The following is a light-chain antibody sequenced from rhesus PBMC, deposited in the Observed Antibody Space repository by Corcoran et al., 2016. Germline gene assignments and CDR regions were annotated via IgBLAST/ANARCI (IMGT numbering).Light chain of an antibody. CDR1: QGISSW. CDR2: KAS. CDR3: LQYASSPLT. J-gene: IGKJ4*01. Sequence: DIQMTQSPSSLSASVGDKVTITCRASQGISSWLAWYQQKPGKAPKALIYKASSLKSGVPSRFRGSGSVTDFTLTISSLRPEYFATYTCLQYASSPLTFGGGTKVELK. V-gene: IGKV1-22*01.